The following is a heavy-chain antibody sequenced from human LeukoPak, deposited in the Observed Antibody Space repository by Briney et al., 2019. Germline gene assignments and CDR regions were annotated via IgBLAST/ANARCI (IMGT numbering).Heavy chain of an antibody. J-gene: IGHJ5*02. D-gene: IGHD3-16*02. CDR1: GYTFTTYY. V-gene: IGHV1-46*01. Sequence: ASVTVSCKASGYTFTTYYMHWVRQAPGQGLEWMAIINPTGGTTDYAQKFHGRITVTRDTSTSTVYMELTTLTSEDTAVYYCARDALSYDYSWGSYRHLGIDPWGQGTLVTVSS. CDR3: ARDALSYDYSWGSYRHLGIDP. CDR2: INPTGGTT.